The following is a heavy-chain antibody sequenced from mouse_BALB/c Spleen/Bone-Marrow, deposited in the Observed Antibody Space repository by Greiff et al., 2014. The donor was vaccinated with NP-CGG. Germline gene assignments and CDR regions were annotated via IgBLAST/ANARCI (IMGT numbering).Heavy chain of an antibody. CDR1: GYTLTSYW. Sequence: QVQLKQSGAELVRPGASVKLSCKASGYTLTSYWMNWVKQRPEQGLEWIGRIDPYDSETHYNQKFKDKAILTVDKSSSTAYMQLSSLTSEDSAVYYCARGRDYDVFAYWGQGTLVTVSA. V-gene: IGHV1-52*01. CDR3: ARGRDYDVFAY. J-gene: IGHJ3*01. CDR2: IDPYDSET. D-gene: IGHD2-4*01.